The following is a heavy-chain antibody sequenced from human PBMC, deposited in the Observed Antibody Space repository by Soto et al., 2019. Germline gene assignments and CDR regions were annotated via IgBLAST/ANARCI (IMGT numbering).Heavy chain of an antibody. V-gene: IGHV5-51*01. CDR3: ARLLAYCSSMRYYGYDY. D-gene: IGHD2-2*01. Sequence: VESLKISCKGSGYSFTSYWIGWVRQMPGKGLEWMGIINLVDSDTRYSRSFQGQVTISVAKSIGTAYLQWSSVNDSDTAMYYCARLLAYCSSMRYYGYDYWVQGNLVTVSS. CDR1: GYSFTSYW. CDR2: INLVDSDT. J-gene: IGHJ4*02.